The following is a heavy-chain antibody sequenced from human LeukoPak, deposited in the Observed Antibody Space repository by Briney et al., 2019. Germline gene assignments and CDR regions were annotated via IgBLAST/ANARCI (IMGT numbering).Heavy chain of an antibody. CDR2: IIPILGIA. J-gene: IGHJ4*02. D-gene: IGHD3-22*01. CDR1: GGTFSSYA. CDR3: ATEADYHDSSGNTLGFDY. Sequence: GASVKVSCKASGGTFSSYAISWVRQAPGQGLEWMGRIIPILGIANYAQKFQGRVTITADKSTSTAYMELSSLRSEDTAVYYCATEADYHDSSGNTLGFDYWGQGTLVTVSS. V-gene: IGHV1-69*04.